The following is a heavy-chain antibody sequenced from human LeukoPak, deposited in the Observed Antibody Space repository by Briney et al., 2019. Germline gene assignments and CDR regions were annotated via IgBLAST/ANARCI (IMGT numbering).Heavy chain of an antibody. J-gene: IGHJ4*02. CDR1: GFTFSSYG. Sequence: GGSLRLSCAASGFTFSSYGMHWVRQAPGKGLEWVAVISYDGSNKYYAVSVKGRFTISRDNSKNTLYLQMNSLRAEDTAVYYCAKAAYCSGGSCYALDYWGQGTLVTVSS. V-gene: IGHV3-30*18. CDR2: ISYDGSNK. D-gene: IGHD2-15*01. CDR3: AKAAYCSGGSCYALDY.